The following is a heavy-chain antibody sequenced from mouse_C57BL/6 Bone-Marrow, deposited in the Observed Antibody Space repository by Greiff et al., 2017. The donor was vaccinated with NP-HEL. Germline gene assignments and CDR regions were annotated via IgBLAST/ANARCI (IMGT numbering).Heavy chain of an antibody. D-gene: IGHD2-5*01. V-gene: IGHV1-39*01. CDR3: ARRETTYYSNYGYAMDY. CDR1: GYSFTDYN. CDR2: INPNYGTT. J-gene: IGHJ4*01. Sequence: VQLQQSGAELVKPGASVKISCKASGYSFTDYNMNWVKQSNGKSLEWIGVINPNYGTTSYNQKFKGKATLTVDQSSSTAYMQLNSLTSEDSAVYYCARRETTYYSNYGYAMDYWGQGTSVTVSS.